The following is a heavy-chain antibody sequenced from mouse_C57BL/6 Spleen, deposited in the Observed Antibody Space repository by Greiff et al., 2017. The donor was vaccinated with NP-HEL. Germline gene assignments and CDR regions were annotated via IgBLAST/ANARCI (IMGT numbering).Heavy chain of an antibody. CDR2: IYPSDSET. CDR3: ARHDSIDYYAMDY. D-gene: IGHD2-10*02. V-gene: IGHV1-61*01. J-gene: IGHJ4*01. CDR1: GYNFTSYW. Sequence: QVQLQQPGAELVRPGSSVKLSCKASGYNFTSYWMDWVKQRPGQGLEWIGNIYPSDSETHYNQKFKDKATLTVDKSSSTAYMQLSSLTSEDSAVYYCARHDSIDYYAMDYWGQGTSVTVSS.